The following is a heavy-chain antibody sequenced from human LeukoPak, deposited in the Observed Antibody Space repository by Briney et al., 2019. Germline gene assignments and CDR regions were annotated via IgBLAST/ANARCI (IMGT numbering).Heavy chain of an antibody. CDR2: ISGSGGST. CDR1: GFTFSSYG. J-gene: IGHJ6*03. Sequence: GGSLRLSCAASGFTFSSYGMHWVRQAPGKGLEWVSAISGSGGSTYYADSVKGRFTISRDNAKNSLYLQMNSLRADDTAVYYCARFAAGGSYYYYMDVWGKGTTVTVSS. CDR3: ARFAAGGSYYYYMDV. D-gene: IGHD6-25*01. V-gene: IGHV3-48*01.